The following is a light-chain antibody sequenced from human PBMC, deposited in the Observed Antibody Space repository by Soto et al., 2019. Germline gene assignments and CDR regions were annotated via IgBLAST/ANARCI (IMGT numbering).Light chain of an antibody. CDR2: GAS. V-gene: IGKV3-15*01. J-gene: IGKJ1*01. Sequence: IVMTQSPATLSVSPWERATLSCRASQSVSSNLNWYQQKPGQAPRLLIYGASTRATGISARFSGSGSGTEFTLTISSLQSEDFGVYYCQQYNNWWTFGQGTKVDIK. CDR3: QQYNNWWT. CDR1: QSVSSN.